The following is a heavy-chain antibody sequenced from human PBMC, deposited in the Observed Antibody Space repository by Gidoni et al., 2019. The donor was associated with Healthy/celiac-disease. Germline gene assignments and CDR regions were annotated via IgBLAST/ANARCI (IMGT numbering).Heavy chain of an antibody. CDR1: GVSFSGYY. Sequence: QVQLPQWGAALFKPSETLSLTCAVYGVSFSGYYRSWIRLPPGKGLEWIGEINHSGCTTYNPSLKSRVTISVDTSKNQFSLKLSSVTAADTAVYYCARTRGLYYYDSSGPTYYFDYWGQGTLGTVSS. CDR3: ARTRGLYYYDSSGPTYYFDY. J-gene: IGHJ4*02. CDR2: INHSGCT. V-gene: IGHV4-34*01. D-gene: IGHD3-22*01.